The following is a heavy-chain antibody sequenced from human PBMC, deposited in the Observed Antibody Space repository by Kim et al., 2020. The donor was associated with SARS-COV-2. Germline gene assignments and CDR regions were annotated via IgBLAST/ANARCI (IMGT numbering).Heavy chain of an antibody. CDR1: GFTFSSYG. Sequence: GTSLRLSCATSGFTFSSYGVHWVRQAPGKVLEWVAVIWNDGTNKNYADSVKGRFTISRDNSKNTLYLQMNSLRAEDTAVYYCARDAYSSYFYGIDVWGQGTPVTVSS. CDR2: IWNDGTNK. J-gene: IGHJ6*02. CDR3: ARDAYSSYFYGIDV. V-gene: IGHV3-33*01. D-gene: IGHD5-18*01.